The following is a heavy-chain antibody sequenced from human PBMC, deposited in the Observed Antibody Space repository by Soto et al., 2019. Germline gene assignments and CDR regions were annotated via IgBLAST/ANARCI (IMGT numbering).Heavy chain of an antibody. J-gene: IGHJ6*02. Sequence: QVQLVQSGAEVKKPGSSVKVSCKASGGTFSSYAISWVRQAPGQGLEWMGGIIPIVGTANYAQKFQGRDTITADKSTTTAYMELSSLRSEDTAVYYCARDRQTYYDFWSAPRGYYYYGMDVWGQGTTVTVSS. D-gene: IGHD3-3*01. V-gene: IGHV1-69*06. CDR3: ARDRQTYYDFWSAPRGYYYYGMDV. CDR2: IIPIVGTA. CDR1: GGTFSSYA.